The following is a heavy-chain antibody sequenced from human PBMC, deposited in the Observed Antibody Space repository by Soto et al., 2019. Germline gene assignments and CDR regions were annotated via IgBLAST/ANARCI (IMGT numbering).Heavy chain of an antibody. CDR3: ARDEDYYDSSGYSF. Sequence: QVQLVQSGAEVKKPGSSVKVSCKASGGTFSSYAISWVRQAPGQGLEWMGGIIPIFGTANYAQKFQGRVTITADESTSKAYMERSSLRSEDTAVYYCARDEDYYDSSGYSFWGQGTLVTVSS. CDR2: IIPIFGTA. D-gene: IGHD3-22*01. V-gene: IGHV1-69*01. CDR1: GGTFSSYA. J-gene: IGHJ4*02.